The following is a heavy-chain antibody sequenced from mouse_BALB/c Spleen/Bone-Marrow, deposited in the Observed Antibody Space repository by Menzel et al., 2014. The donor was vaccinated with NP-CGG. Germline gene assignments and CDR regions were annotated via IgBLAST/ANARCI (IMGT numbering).Heavy chain of an antibody. V-gene: IGHV1-7*01. CDR2: INPSTGYT. J-gene: IGHJ3*01. D-gene: IGHD2-4*01. CDR3: AGEGDYDGFAY. Sequence: VQLQQSGAELAKPGASVKMSCKASGYTFTSYWMHWVKQRPGQGLEWIGYINPSTGYTEYNQKFKDKATLTADKSSSTAYMQLSSLTSEDSAVYYCAGEGDYDGFAYWGQGTLVTVSA. CDR1: GYTFTSYW.